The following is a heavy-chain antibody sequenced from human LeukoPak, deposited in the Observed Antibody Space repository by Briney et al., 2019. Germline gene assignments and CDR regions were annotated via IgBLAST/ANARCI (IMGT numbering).Heavy chain of an antibody. D-gene: IGHD6-6*01. CDR1: GFTFSSYG. CDR2: IWYDGSNK. CDR3: AKGLLSIAARAGLDS. J-gene: IGHJ4*02. V-gene: IGHV3-33*06. Sequence: PGRSLRLSCAASGFTFSSYGMHWVRQAPGKGLEWVAVIWYDGSNKYYADSVKGRFTISRDNSKNTLYLQMNSLRAEDTAVYYCAKGLLSIAARAGLDSWGQGTLVTVSS.